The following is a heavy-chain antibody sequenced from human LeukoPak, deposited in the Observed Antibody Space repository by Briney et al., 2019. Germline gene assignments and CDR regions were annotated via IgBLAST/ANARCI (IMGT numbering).Heavy chain of an antibody. J-gene: IGHJ4*02. V-gene: IGHV3-30*02. CDR1: GFTFSSYG. D-gene: IGHD3-9*01. CDR3: AKDRMDYDILYH. Sequence: GGSLRLSCAASGFTFSSYGMHWVRQAPGKGLEWVAFIRYDGSNKYYADSVKGRFTISRDNSKNTLYLQMNSLRAEDTAVYYCAKDRMDYDILYHWGQGTLVTVSS. CDR2: IRYDGSNK.